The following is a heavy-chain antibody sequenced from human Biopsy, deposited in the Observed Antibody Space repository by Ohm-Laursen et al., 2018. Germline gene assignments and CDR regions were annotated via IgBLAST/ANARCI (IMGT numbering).Heavy chain of an antibody. Sequence: GGSVKVSCNASSYTFTDYNIHWMRQAPGQGLEWLGYINCKTGATNYAQKFQGTVTMTRDTSISTAYLALGSLRSADTAIYYCARDPLNGHKHFDYWGQGSLVTVSS. CDR2: INCKTGAT. J-gene: IGHJ4*02. V-gene: IGHV1-2*02. D-gene: IGHD2-8*01. CDR3: ARDPLNGHKHFDY. CDR1: SYTFTDYN.